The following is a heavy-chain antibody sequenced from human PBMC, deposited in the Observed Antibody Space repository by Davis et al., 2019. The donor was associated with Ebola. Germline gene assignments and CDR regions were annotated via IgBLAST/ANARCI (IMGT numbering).Heavy chain of an antibody. CDR3: ARAGNYASPHHFDY. J-gene: IGHJ4*02. CDR2: IKQDGSEK. V-gene: IGHV3-7*01. CDR1: GFSFSDYW. Sequence: GESLKISCAASGFSFSDYWMSWVRQAPGEGLEWVAYIKQDGSEKYYVDSVRGRFTISRDNAKNSLFLQVNSLRAEDTALYYCARAGNYASPHHFDYWGQGTLVTVSS. D-gene: IGHD1-7*01.